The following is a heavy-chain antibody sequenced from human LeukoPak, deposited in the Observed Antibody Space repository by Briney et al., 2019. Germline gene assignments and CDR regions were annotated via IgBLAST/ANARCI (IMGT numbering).Heavy chain of an antibody. Sequence: SETLSLTCAASGGSISSGGYTWSWIRQPPGQDLEWIAYIYHSGSTYYNPSFKSRVTISVDRSKNQFSLKLSSVTAADTAVYYCAREGDWFDPWGQGTLVTVSS. CDR3: AREGDWFDP. D-gene: IGHD3-16*01. CDR2: IYHSGST. V-gene: IGHV4-30-2*01. CDR1: GGSISSGGYT. J-gene: IGHJ5*02.